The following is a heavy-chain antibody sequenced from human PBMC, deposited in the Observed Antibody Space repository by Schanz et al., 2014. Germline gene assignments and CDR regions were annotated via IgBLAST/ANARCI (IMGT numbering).Heavy chain of an antibody. D-gene: IGHD1-1*01. V-gene: IGHV3-7*01. CDR2: IKEDGSVK. Sequence: EVHLLDSGGGLVQPGGSLRLSCAASGFTFSSYAMSWVRQAPGKGLEWVANIKEDGSVKDYVDSVKGRFTISRDNAKNSLFLQMNSLRPEDTAVYYCARGRVLESWGQGTLVTVSS. J-gene: IGHJ5*02. CDR1: GFTFSSYA. CDR3: ARGRVLES.